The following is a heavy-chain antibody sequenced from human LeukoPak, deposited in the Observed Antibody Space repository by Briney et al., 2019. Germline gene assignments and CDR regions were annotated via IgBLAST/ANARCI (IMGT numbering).Heavy chain of an antibody. CDR2: IYYSGRT. V-gene: IGHV4-59*08. D-gene: IGHD5-18*01. J-gene: IGHJ5*02. CDR3: ARYSGRTVWFDP. Sequence: PSETLSLTCTVSGGSISSYYWSWIRQPPGKGLEWIGYIYYSGRTNYIPSLKSRVTISVDTSKNRFSLKLNSVTAADTAVYYCARYSGRTVWFDPWGQGTLVTVSS. CDR1: GGSISSYY.